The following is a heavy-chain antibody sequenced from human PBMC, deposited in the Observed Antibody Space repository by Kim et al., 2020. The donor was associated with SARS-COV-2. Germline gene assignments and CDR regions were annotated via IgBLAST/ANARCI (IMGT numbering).Heavy chain of an antibody. J-gene: IGHJ6*02. CDR1: GFTVSSIW. V-gene: IGHV3-74*01. D-gene: IGHD3-16*01. CDR2: MNSDGSNI. Sequence: GGSLRLSCVASGFTVSSIWMHWIRQPPGRGLVWVSGMNSDGSNIIYSDSVKGRFTIARDNARNTLYMEMNSLRVEDTAVYYCGRGGLPGAMDAWGQGTTV. CDR3: GRGGLPGAMDA.